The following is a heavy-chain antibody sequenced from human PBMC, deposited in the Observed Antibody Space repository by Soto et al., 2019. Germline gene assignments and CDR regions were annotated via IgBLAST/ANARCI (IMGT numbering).Heavy chain of an antibody. V-gene: IGHV1-8*01. CDR1: GYTFTHFD. J-gene: IGHJ4*02. CDR3: ARAYHLVPKF. CDR2: MNPDSGNS. Sequence: QVHLVQSGAEVRKPGASVRVSCKTSGYTFTHFDIHWVRQATGQGLEWVGWMNPDSGNSGFTQRFRGRVSMTRNASMRTAYMEIHSLTSADTAIYYCARAYHLVPKFWGQGTLVTVSS. D-gene: IGHD2-15*01.